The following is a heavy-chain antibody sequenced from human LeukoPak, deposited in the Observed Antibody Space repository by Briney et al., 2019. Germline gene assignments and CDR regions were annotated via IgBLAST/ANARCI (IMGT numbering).Heavy chain of an antibody. V-gene: IGHV3-23*01. CDR2: INGSGVIT. CDR3: AKDSSQGGDYFDS. J-gene: IGHJ4*02. CDR1: EFTFSKYA. Sequence: GGSLRLSCAASEFTFSKYAMNWVRQAPGKGLEWVSGINGSGVITFYTDSVKGRFTISRDNSKNTLYLQMNSLRAEDTAIYYCAKDSSQGGDYFDSWGQGTLVTVSS. D-gene: IGHD3-16*01.